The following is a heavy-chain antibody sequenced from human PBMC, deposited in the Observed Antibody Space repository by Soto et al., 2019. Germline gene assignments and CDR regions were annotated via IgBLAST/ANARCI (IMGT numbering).Heavy chain of an antibody. CDR1: VYTFTSYG. V-gene: IGHV1-18*01. D-gene: IGHD6-19*01. Sequence: ASVKVCCKASVYTFTSYGIIWVRQAPGQGLEWMGWISAYNGNTNYAQKLQGRVTMTTDTSTSTAYMELRSLRSDDTAVYYCARDLEAVAGNDAFDIWGQGTMVTVSS. CDR3: ARDLEAVAGNDAFDI. J-gene: IGHJ3*02. CDR2: ISAYNGNT.